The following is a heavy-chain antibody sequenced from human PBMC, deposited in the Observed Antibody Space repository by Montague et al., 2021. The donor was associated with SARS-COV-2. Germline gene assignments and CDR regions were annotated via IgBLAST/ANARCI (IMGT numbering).Heavy chain of an antibody. D-gene: IGHD3-10*01. CDR2: ISSTGGST. CDR3: AKGFTYYFASGGYPNYFDP. V-gene: IGHV3-23*01. J-gene: IGHJ5*02. Sequence: SLRFSCAASGFTFSSYAMIWVRQAPGKGLEWASTISSTGGSTYYADSVKGQFIISRDNSRNTVYKQMNNLRAEDTAVYYCAKGFTYYFASGGYPNYFDPWGQGTLVSVSS. CDR1: GFTFSSYA.